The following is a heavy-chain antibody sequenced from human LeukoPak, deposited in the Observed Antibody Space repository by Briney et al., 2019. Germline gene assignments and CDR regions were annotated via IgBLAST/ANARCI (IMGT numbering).Heavy chain of an antibody. CDR2: ISYDGSNK. D-gene: IGHD5-12*01. CDR1: GFTFSSYG. CDR3: ARGRGIYYYYGMDV. Sequence: RGSLRLSCAASGFTFSSYGMHWVRQAPGKGLEWVAVISYDGSNKYYVDSVKGRFTISRDNSKNTLYLQMNSLRAEDTAVYYCARGRGIYYYYGMDVWGQGTTVTVSS. J-gene: IGHJ6*02. V-gene: IGHV3-30*03.